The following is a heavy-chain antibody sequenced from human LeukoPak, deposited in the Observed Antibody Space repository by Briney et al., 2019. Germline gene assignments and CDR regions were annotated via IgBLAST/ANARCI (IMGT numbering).Heavy chain of an antibody. J-gene: IGHJ6*02. V-gene: IGHV3-9*01. CDR1: GFTFDDYA. Sequence: PGGSLRLSCAASGFTFDDYAMHWVRQAPGKGLEWVSGISWNSGSIGYADSVKGRCTISRDNAKNSLYLQMNSLRAEDTALYYCAKEAKYYDILTGYSYYYYVMDVWGQGTTVTVSS. D-gene: IGHD3-9*01. CDR3: AKEAKYYDILTGYSYYYYVMDV. CDR2: ISWNSGSI.